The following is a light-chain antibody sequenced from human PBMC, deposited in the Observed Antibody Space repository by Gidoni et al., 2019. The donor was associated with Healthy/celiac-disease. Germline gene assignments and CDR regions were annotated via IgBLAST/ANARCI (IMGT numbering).Light chain of an antibody. CDR3: QPSYSTPYT. CDR2: AAS. J-gene: IGKJ2*01. V-gene: IGKV1-39*01. Sequence: DNQMTQSPSSLAASVGDRVTITCRASQSISSYLNWYQQKPGKAPKLLLYAASSLQSGVPSRFSVSGSGTDFTLTISSLQPEDFATYYCQPSYSTPYTFGQGTKLEIK. CDR1: QSISSY.